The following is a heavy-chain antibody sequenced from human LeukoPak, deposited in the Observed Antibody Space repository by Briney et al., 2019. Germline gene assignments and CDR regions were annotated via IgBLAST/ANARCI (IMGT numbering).Heavy chain of an antibody. CDR2: IKQDGSEK. V-gene: IGHV3-7*03. CDR1: GFTFSSYW. D-gene: IGHD6-13*01. CDR3: AKTTRSRIAAAGVDY. Sequence: GGSLRLSCAASGFTFSSYWMSWVRQAPGKGLEWVANIKQDGSEKYYVDSVKGRFTISRDNAKNSLYLQMNSLRAEDTAVYYCAKTTRSRIAAAGVDYWGQGTLVTVSS. J-gene: IGHJ4*02.